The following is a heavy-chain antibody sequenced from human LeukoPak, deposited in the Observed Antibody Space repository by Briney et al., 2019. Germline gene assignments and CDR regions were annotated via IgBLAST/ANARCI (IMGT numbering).Heavy chain of an antibody. CDR1: DGSISDYY. CDR3: ARRNFYGSGRHFDF. CDR2: ISYSGST. J-gene: IGHJ4*02. V-gene: IGHV4-59*01. Sequence: SETLSLTCTVSDGSISDYYWSWIRQPPGKGLEWIGYISYSGSTKYNPSLKSRVTISIDTSKTQVSLNLNFVTAADTAVYYCARRNFYGSGRHFDFWGQGTLVTVSS. D-gene: IGHD3-10*01.